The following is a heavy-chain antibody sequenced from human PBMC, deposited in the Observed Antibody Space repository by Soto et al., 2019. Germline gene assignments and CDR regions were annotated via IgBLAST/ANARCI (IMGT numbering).Heavy chain of an antibody. Sequence: VRLVESGGGLVKPGGSLRLSCAASGFTFSDHPMTWVRQVPGEGLEWVSSITSGGRYLYYADSVKGRFTISRDNAEKSLYLQMNSLSAEDTAVYYCVREGIGNYGSGFDWGQGTLVTVSS. V-gene: IGHV3-21*02. CDR3: VREGIGNYGSGFD. CDR2: ITSGGRYL. J-gene: IGHJ4*02. CDR1: GFTFSDHP. D-gene: IGHD3-10*01.